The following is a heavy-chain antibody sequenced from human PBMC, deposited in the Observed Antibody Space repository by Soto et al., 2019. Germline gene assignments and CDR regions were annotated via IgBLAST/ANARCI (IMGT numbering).Heavy chain of an antibody. CDR1: GFTFSNAW. V-gene: IGHV3-15*01. D-gene: IGHD3-22*01. J-gene: IGHJ4*02. CDR2: IKSKTDGGTT. CDR3: TTIGAYDSSGYPFDY. Sequence: EVQLVESGGGLVKPGGSLRLSCADSGFTFSNAWMSWVRQAPGKGLEWVGRIKSKTDGGTTDYAAPVIGRFTISRDDSKNTLYLQMNSLKTEDTAVYYCTTIGAYDSSGYPFDYWGQGTLVTVSS.